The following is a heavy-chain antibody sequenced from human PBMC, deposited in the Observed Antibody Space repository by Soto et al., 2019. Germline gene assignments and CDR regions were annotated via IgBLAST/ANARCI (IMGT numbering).Heavy chain of an antibody. CDR1: GYTFTGYY. CDR2: INPSSGGT. D-gene: IGHD6-19*01. J-gene: IGHJ4*02. V-gene: IGHV1-2*02. Sequence: QVQLVQSGAEVKKPGASVKVSCKAAGYTFTGYYIHWVRQAPGQGLEWMGWINPSSGGTNYAQKFQGRVTMTRDTSISTAYMELSRLRSDDSAVYYCARVVSGCYDYWGQGTLATVSS. CDR3: ARVVSGCYDY.